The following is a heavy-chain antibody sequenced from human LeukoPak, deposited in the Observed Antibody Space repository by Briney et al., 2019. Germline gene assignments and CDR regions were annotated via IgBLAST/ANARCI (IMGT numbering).Heavy chain of an antibody. D-gene: IGHD3-22*01. CDR2: ISSSSSYI. Sequence: GGSLRLSCAASGFTFSSYSMNWVRQAPGKGLEWVSSISSSSSYIYYADSVKGRFTISRDNAKNSLYLQMNSLRAEDTAVYYCARVYYDSSGYWDWYYGMDVWGQGTTVTVSS. V-gene: IGHV3-21*04. J-gene: IGHJ6*02. CDR3: ARVYYDSSGYWDWYYGMDV. CDR1: GFTFSSYS.